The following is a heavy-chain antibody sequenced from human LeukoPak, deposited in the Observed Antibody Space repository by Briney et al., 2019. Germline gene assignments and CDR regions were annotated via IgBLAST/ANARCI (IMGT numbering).Heavy chain of an antibody. V-gene: IGHV1-2*02. J-gene: IGHJ6*02. CDR1: GYTFTGYY. D-gene: IGHD2-8*01. CDR2: INPNSGGT. CDR3: AKFEESSPERDSTNGVCYSHLSHHGMDV. Sequence: GASVKVSCKASGYTFTGYYMHWVRQAPGQGLEWMGWINPNSGGTNYAQKFQGRVTMTRDTSISTAYVELSRLRSDDTAVYYCAKFEESSPERDSTNGVCYSHLSHHGMDVWGQGTTVTVSS.